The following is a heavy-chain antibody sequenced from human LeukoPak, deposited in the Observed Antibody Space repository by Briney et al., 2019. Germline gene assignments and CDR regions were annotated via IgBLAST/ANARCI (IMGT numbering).Heavy chain of an antibody. J-gene: IGHJ4*02. V-gene: IGHV1-69*05. D-gene: IGHD5-24*01. Sequence: SVKVSCKASGGTFSSYAISWVRQAPGQGLEWMGGIIPIFGTANYAQKLQGRVTMTTDTSTSTAYMELRSLRSDDTAVYYCARGGDGYLDYWGQGTLVTVSS. CDR2: IIPIFGTA. CDR1: GGTFSSYA. CDR3: ARGGDGYLDY.